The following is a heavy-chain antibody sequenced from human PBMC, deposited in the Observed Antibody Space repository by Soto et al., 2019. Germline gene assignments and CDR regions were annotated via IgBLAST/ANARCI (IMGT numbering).Heavy chain of an antibody. CDR2: INHSGST. V-gene: IGHV4-34*01. Sequence: SETLSLTXAVYGGSFSGYYWSWIRQPPGKGLEWIGEINHSGSTNYNPSLKSRVTISVDTSKNQFSLKLSSVTAADTAVYYCAIYCRSTSCLPFDYWGQGTLVTVS. CDR3: AIYCRSTSCLPFDY. J-gene: IGHJ4*02. CDR1: GGSFSGYY. D-gene: IGHD2-2*01.